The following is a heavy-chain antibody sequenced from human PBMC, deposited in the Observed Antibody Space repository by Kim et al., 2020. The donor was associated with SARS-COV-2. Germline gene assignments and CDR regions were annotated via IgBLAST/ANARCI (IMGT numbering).Heavy chain of an antibody. CDR3: AITRSQLWSPHDY. CDR2: ISYDGSNK. CDR1: GFTFSSYG. Sequence: GGSLRLSCAASGFTFSSYGMHWVRQAPGKGLEWVAVISYDGSNKYYADSVKGRFTISRDNSKNTLYLQMNSLRAEDTAVYYCAITRSQLWSPHDYWGQG. V-gene: IGHV3-30*03. D-gene: IGHD5-18*01. J-gene: IGHJ4*02.